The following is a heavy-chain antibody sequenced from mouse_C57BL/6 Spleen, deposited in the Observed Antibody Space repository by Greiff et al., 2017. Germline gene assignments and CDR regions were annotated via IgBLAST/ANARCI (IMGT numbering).Heavy chain of an antibody. J-gene: IGHJ3*01. CDR3: TTLPGWFAY. Sequence: VQLQQSGAELVRPGASVKLSCTASGFNIKDDYMHWVKQRPEQGLEWIGWIDPENGDTEYASKFQGKATITADTSSNTAYLQLSSLTSEDTAVYYCTTLPGWFAYWGQGTLVTVSA. CDR1: GFNIKDDY. CDR2: IDPENGDT. V-gene: IGHV14-4*01.